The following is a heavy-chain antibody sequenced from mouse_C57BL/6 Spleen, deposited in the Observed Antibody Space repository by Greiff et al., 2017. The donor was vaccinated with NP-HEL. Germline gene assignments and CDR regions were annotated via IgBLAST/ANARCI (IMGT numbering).Heavy chain of an antibody. CDR3: AAYGYDSWFAY. Sequence: QVQLKQSGAELMKPGASVKLSCKATGYTFTGYWIEWVKQRPGHGLEWIGEILPGSGSTNYNEKFKGKATFTADTSSNTAYMQLSSPTTEDSAIYYCAAYGYDSWFAYWGQGTLVTVSA. J-gene: IGHJ3*01. D-gene: IGHD2-2*01. CDR1: GYTFTGYW. V-gene: IGHV1-9*01. CDR2: ILPGSGST.